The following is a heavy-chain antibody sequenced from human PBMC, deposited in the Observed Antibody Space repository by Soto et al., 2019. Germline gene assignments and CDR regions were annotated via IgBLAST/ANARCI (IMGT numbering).Heavy chain of an antibody. D-gene: IGHD1-26*01. CDR3: ARHRSGWELPYNWFDP. CDR2: IYYSGST. V-gene: IGHV4-39*01. CDR1: GGSISSSSYY. Sequence: SETLSLTCTVSGGSISSSSYYWGWIRQPPGKGLEWIGRIYYSGSTYYNPSLKSLFTISVDTSKNQFSLKLSSVSAADTAVYYCARHRSGWELPYNWFDPGGQGTLVTVSS. J-gene: IGHJ5*02.